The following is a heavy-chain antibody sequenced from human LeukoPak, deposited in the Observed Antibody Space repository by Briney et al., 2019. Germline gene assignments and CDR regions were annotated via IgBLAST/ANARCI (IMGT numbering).Heavy chain of an antibody. V-gene: IGHV3-7*03. CDR2: IKQDGSEK. J-gene: IGHJ4*02. CDR3: ARRYFDY. Sequence: GGSLRLSCAASGFTYGNYLMQWVRQAPGKGLEWVANIKQDGSEKYYADSVKGRFIISRDNAKNALYLQMSSLRAEDTAIYYCARRYFDYWGQGTLVTVSS. CDR1: GFTYGNYL.